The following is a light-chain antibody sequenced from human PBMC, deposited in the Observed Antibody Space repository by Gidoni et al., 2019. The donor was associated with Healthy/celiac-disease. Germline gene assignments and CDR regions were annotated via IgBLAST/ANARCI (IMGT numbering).Light chain of an antibody. CDR3: SSYTSSSPHVV. J-gene: IGLJ2*01. CDR2: DVS. Sequence: QSALTHPPSASGSPGQSITISGTGTSSDVGGYNYVSWYQQHPGKAPKLMIYDVSNRPSGVSNRFSGSKSGNTASLTISGLQAEDEADYYCSSYTSSSPHVVFGGGTKLTVL. CDR1: SSDVGGYNY. V-gene: IGLV2-14*01.